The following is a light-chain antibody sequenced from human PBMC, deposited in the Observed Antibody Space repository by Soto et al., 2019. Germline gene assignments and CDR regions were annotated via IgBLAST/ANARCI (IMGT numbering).Light chain of an antibody. V-gene: IGKV1-8*01. J-gene: IGKJ3*01. CDR3: QHYYSYLFT. CDR2: AAS. Sequence: IRMTQSPSSLSASTGDRVTITCRASQGISSYLAWYQQKPGKAPKLLIYAASTLQRGVPSRFSRSGSGTDFTLTISCLPSEDFATYYCQHYYSYLFTFGPGTKVDIK. CDR1: QGISSY.